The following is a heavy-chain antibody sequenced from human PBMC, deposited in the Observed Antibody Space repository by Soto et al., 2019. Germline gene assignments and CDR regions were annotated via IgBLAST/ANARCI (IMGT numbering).Heavy chain of an antibody. CDR2: ISTSSSTR. Sequence: EVQLVESGGGLVQPGGSLRLSCAASGFSFSSHSMNWVRQAPGKGLEWVSFISTSSSTRYYADSVKGRFTISRDNAKKSLYLQMNSLRDDDTAVYYGATDMVRGAHWFDPWGQGTLVTVSS. V-gene: IGHV3-48*02. J-gene: IGHJ5*02. CDR3: ATDMVRGAHWFDP. CDR1: GFSFSSHS. D-gene: IGHD3-10*01.